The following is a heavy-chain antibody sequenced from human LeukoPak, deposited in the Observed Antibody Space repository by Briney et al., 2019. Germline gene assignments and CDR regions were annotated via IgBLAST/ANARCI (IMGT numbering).Heavy chain of an antibody. Sequence: SEPLSLTCTASGGSISSYYWSWLRQPAGKGLEWIGRIYTSGSTNYNPSLKSRVTMSVDTSKNQFSLKLSSVTAADTAVYYCARLVVVPAAVDYYYGMDVWGQGTTVTVSS. D-gene: IGHD2-2*01. J-gene: IGHJ6*02. V-gene: IGHV4-4*07. CDR1: GGSISSYY. CDR3: ARLVVVPAAVDYYYGMDV. CDR2: IYTSGST.